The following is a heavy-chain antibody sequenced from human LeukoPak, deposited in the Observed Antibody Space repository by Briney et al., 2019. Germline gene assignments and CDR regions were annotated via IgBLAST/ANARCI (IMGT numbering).Heavy chain of an antibody. Sequence: TGGSLRLSCAASGFTVSSNYKSWVRQAPGKGLEWVSVIYSGGSTYYADSVKGRFTISRDNSKNTLYLQMNSLRAEDTAVYYCARDSYSYPSSFTNWGQGTLVTVSS. D-gene: IGHD5-18*01. J-gene: IGHJ4*02. CDR3: ARDSYSYPSSFTN. CDR2: IYSGGST. CDR1: GFTVSSNY. V-gene: IGHV3-66*01.